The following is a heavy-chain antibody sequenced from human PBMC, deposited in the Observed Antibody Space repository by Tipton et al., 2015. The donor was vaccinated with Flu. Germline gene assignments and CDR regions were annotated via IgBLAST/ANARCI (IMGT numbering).Heavy chain of an antibody. CDR1: GGSISSYY. Sequence: TLSLTCTVSGGSISSYYWSWIRQPPGKGLEWIGHRYYSGTTNYNPSLKSRVTISVDTSKNQFSLKLNSVTAADTAVYYCARDRSEVPGVLSNWGRGTLVTVSS. V-gene: IGHV4-59*01. D-gene: IGHD2-8*01. CDR2: RYYSGTT. J-gene: IGHJ1*01. CDR3: ARDRSEVPGVLSN.